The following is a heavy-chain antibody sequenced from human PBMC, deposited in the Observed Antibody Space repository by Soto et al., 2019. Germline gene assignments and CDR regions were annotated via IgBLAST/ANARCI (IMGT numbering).Heavy chain of an antibody. CDR1: GFPFSNAW. J-gene: IGHJ4*01. Sequence: PGGSLSLSCAASGFPFSNAWINWVRLTPGKGLEWVGRVKSKTDGGTTDFAAPVKGRFAISRDDSKNMVYLEMNSLKTEDTAIYYCTTDSYITSIIVRFDYWGHGTLVTVSS. CDR2: VKSKTDGGTT. D-gene: IGHD3-22*01. V-gene: IGHV3-15*07. CDR3: TTDSYITSIIVRFDY.